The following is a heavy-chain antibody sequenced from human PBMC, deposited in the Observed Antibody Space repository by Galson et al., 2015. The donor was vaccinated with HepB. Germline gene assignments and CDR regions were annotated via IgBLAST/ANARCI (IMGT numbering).Heavy chain of an antibody. CDR1: GGSISNSNYF. CDR2: IYSGKT. J-gene: IGHJ6*02. CDR3: AKNPPGGDYFYQGMDV. Sequence: LSLTCSVSGGSISNSNYFWAWIRQPPGEGLEWIGSIYSGKTCYNPSLKSRVNISADTSNSQISLKLSSVTAADTATYYCAKNPPGGDYFYQGMDVWGQGTTVTVSS. D-gene: IGHD3-16*01. V-gene: IGHV4-39*07.